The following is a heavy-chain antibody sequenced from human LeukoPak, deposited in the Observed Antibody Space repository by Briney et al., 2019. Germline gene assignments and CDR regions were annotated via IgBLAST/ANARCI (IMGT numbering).Heavy chain of an antibody. V-gene: IGHV3-66*01. CDR3: ARENYGSYYFDY. CDR1: GFTVSSNY. Sequence: GGSLRLSCAASGFTVSSNYMSWVRQAAGKGLEWVSVIYSGGSTYYADSVKGRFTISRDNTKNSLYLQMNSLSAEDTAVYYCARENYGSYYFDYWGQGTLVTVSS. D-gene: IGHD4-17*01. CDR2: IYSGGST. J-gene: IGHJ4*02.